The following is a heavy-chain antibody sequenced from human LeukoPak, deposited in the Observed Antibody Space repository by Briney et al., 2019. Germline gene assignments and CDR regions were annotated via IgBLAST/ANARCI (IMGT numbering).Heavy chain of an antibody. J-gene: IGHJ4*02. CDR1: GFTFSSYW. D-gene: IGHD4/OR15-4a*01. CDR3: ARDTLGEGEDANYAVYYFDY. Sequence: GGSLRLSCAASGFTFSSYWMSWVRQAPGKGLEWVANSKQDASDKYYADSVKGRFTISRDNGKNSLDLQMNSLRADDTAFYYCARDTLGEGEDANYAVYYFDYWGQGTVVTVSS. CDR2: SKQDASDK. V-gene: IGHV3-7*01.